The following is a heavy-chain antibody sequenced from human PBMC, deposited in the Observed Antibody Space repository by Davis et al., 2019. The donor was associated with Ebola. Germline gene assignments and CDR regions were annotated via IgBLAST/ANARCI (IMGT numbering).Heavy chain of an antibody. Sequence: ASVKVSCKVSGYTLTELSIHWVRQAPGKGLEWMGSFDPEHGGAIYSQKFQGRVSMTDDTSTDTTYMELSSLRSEDTAVYYCTIGGTTGGFDYWGQGTRVTVSS. CDR3: TIGGTTGGFDY. V-gene: IGHV1-24*01. CDR2: FDPEHGGA. J-gene: IGHJ4*02. CDR1: GYTLTELS. D-gene: IGHD1-14*01.